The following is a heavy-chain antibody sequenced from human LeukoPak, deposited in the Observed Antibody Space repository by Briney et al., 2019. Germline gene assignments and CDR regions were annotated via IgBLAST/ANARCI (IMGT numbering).Heavy chain of an antibody. CDR1: GYTLTELS. J-gene: IGHJ5*02. V-gene: IGHV1-24*01. CDR2: FDPEDGET. CDR3: AREGVLLGVAGNWFDP. Sequence: ASVKVSCKVSGYTLTELSMHWVRQAPGKGLEWMGGFDPEDGETIYAQKFQGRVTMTEDTSTDTAYMELSSLRSEDTAVYYCAREGVLLGVAGNWFDPWGQGTLVTVSS. D-gene: IGHD6-19*01.